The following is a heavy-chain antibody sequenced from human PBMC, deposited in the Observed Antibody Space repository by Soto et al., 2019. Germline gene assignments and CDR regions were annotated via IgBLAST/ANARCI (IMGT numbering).Heavy chain of an antibody. CDR2: INHSGST. D-gene: IGHD6-13*01. Sequence: SETLSLTCAVYGGSFSGYYWSWIRQPPGKGLEWIGEINHSGSTNYNPSLKSRVTISVETSKYQFSLKLSSVTAADTAVYYCARAKKGREWQQPYYFDYWGQGTLVTVSS. CDR1: GGSFSGYY. J-gene: IGHJ4*02. CDR3: ARAKKGREWQQPYYFDY. V-gene: IGHV4-34*01.